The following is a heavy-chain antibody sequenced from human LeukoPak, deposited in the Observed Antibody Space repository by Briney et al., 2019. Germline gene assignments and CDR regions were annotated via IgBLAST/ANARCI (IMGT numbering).Heavy chain of an antibody. V-gene: IGHV1-18*01. CDR2: ISAYNGNT. J-gene: IGHJ6*02. CDR3: AREEGGTTPYYYYGMDV. Sequence: VASVKVSCKASGYTFTSYGIRWVRQAPGQGLEWMGWISAYNGNTNYAQKLQGRVTMTTDTSTSTAYMELRSLRSDDTAVYYCAREEGGTTPYYYYGMDVWGQGTTVTVSS. CDR1: GYTFTSYG. D-gene: IGHD1-7*01.